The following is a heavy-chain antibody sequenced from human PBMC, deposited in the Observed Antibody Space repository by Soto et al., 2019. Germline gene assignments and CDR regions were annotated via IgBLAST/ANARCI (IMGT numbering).Heavy chain of an antibody. V-gene: IGHV3-53*01. J-gene: IGHJ4*02. CDR3: ARESPGAGHDY. CDR2: IYSGGST. CDR1: GFTVSSNY. Sequence: PVGSLRLSCAASGFTVSSNYMSWVRQAPGKGLEWVSVIYSGGSTYYADSVKGRFTISRDNSKNTLYLQMNSLRAEDTAVYYCARESPGAGHDYWGQGTLVTVSS. D-gene: IGHD6-19*01.